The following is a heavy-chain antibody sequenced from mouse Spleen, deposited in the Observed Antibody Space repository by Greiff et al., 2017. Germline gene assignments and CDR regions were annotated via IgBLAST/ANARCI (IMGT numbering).Heavy chain of an antibody. CDR3: ARGRYGNYWYFDV. V-gene: IGHV5-6-5*01. Sequence: EVNLVESGGGLVKPGGSLKLSCAASGFTFSSYAMSWVRQTPEKRLEWVASISSGGSTYYPDSVKGRFTISRDNARNILYLQMSSLRSEDTAMYYCARGRYGNYWYFDVWGAGTTVTVSS. CDR2: ISSGGST. J-gene: IGHJ1*01. D-gene: IGHD2-10*02. CDR1: GFTFSSYA.